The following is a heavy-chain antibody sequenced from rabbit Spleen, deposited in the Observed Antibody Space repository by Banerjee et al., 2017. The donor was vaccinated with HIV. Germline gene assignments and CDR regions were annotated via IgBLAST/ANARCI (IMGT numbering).Heavy chain of an antibody. J-gene: IGHJ4*01. D-gene: IGHD1-1*01. CDR1: GFSFSSSYY. Sequence: QEQLVESRGDLVKPGGTLTLTCTASGFSFSSSYYMCWVRQAPGKGLESIACIWTGSTGSTYYASWAKGRFTISKTSSTTVTLQMTSLTAADTATYFCARGTGSGGDGLHLWGQGTSSPS. CDR3: ARGTGSGGDGLHL. V-gene: IGHV1S45*01. CDR2: IWTGSTGST.